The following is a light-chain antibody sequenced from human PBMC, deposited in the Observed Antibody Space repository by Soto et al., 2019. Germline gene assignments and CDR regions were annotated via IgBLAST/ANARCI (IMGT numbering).Light chain of an antibody. J-gene: IGLJ2*01. CDR2: RNN. Sequence: QSVLTQPPSASGTPGQRVTISCSGSSSNIGSNYVYWYQQLPGTAPKLLIYRNNQRPSVVPDRFSGSKSGTSASLAISGLXXXXXXXYYCAAWDDSLSVVFGGGTKLTV. CDR1: SSNIGSNY. CDR3: AAWDDSLSVV. V-gene: IGLV1-47*01.